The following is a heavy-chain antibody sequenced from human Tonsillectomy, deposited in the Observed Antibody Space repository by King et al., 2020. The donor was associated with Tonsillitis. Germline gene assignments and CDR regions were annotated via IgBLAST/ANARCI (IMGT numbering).Heavy chain of an antibody. Sequence: VQLVGSGGGVVQPGRSLRLSCAASGFTFSSYGMHWVRQAPGKGLEWVAVIRYDGSNKYYADSVKGRFTISRDNSKNTLYLQMNSLRAEDTAVYYCARDRGEMATLDYWGQGTLVTVSS. D-gene: IGHD5-24*01. CDR2: IRYDGSNK. V-gene: IGHV3-33*01. CDR1: GFTFSSYG. CDR3: ARDRGEMATLDY. J-gene: IGHJ4*02.